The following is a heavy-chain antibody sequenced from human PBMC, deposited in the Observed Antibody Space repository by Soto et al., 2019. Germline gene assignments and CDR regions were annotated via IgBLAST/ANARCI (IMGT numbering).Heavy chain of an antibody. CDR2: INSNGGST. CDR3: ASAPRGKAYNFDY. CDR1: GFTFSSYA. D-gene: IGHD1-26*01. Sequence: GGSLRLSCAASGFTFSSYAMHWVRQVPGKGLEYVSTINSNGGSTHYANSVKGRFTISRDNSKNTLYLQMGSLRAEDMAVYYCASAPRGKAYNFDYWGQGTLVTVSS. J-gene: IGHJ4*02. V-gene: IGHV3-64*01.